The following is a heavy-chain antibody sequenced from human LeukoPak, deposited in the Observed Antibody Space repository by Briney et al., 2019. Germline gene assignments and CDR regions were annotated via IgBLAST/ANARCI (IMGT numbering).Heavy chain of an antibody. Sequence: PSETLSLTCAVYGGSFSGYYWSWIRQPPGKGLEWIGEINHSGSTNYNPSLKGRVTISVDTSKNQFSLKLSSVTAADTAVYYCARGRGRYGGNKYYFDYWGQGTLVTVSS. J-gene: IGHJ4*02. V-gene: IGHV4-34*01. D-gene: IGHD4-23*01. CDR2: INHSGST. CDR3: ARGRGRYGGNKYYFDY. CDR1: GGSFSGYY.